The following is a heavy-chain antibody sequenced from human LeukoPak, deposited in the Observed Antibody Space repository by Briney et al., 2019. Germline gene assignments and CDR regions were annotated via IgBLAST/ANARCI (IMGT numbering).Heavy chain of an antibody. V-gene: IGHV3-43*02. CDR1: GFTFDDYA. Sequence: GGSLRLSCAASGFTFDDYAMHWVRKAPGKGLEWVSLISGDGGSTYYADSVKGRFPISRENSKNSLYLQMNSLRTEDTALYYCAKGDDSGYAISGWVDYWGQGTLVTVSS. J-gene: IGHJ4*02. D-gene: IGHD5-12*01. CDR3: AKGDDSGYAISGWVDY. CDR2: ISGDGGST.